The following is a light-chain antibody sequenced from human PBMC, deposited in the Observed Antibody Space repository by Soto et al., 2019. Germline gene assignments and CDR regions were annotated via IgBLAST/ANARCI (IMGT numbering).Light chain of an antibody. Sequence: QSALTQPRSVSGSPGQSVTISCTGTSSDVGGYNFVFWYHQHPGKAPKLMIYDVSKRPSGVPDRFSGSKSGNTASLTISGLQAEDEADYYCCSYAGSYTWVFGTGTKLTVL. CDR2: DVS. V-gene: IGLV2-11*01. J-gene: IGLJ1*01. CDR1: SSDVGGYNF. CDR3: CSYAGSYTWV.